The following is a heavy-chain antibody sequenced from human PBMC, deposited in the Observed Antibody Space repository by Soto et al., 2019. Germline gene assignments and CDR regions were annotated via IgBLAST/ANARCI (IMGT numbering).Heavy chain of an antibody. CDR2: IYYSGTT. Sequence: QVQLQESGPGLVKPSETLSLTCTVSGGSISSYYWSWIRQPPGKGLEWIGCIYYSGTTNYNPSLKSRVTISVDTSKNQFSLKLNSVTAADTALYYCARDVLRSYKDYHYYYGMDVWGQGTTVTVSS. J-gene: IGHJ6*02. V-gene: IGHV4-59*01. D-gene: IGHD3-3*01. CDR1: GGSISSYY. CDR3: ARDVLRSYKDYHYYYGMDV.